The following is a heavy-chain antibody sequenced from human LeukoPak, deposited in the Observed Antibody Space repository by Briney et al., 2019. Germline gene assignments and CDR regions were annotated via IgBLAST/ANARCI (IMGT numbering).Heavy chain of an antibody. D-gene: IGHD3-22*01. CDR3: ARGGYYDSSGYYPVGYYFDY. Sequence: ASVKVSCKASGGTFISYAISWVRQAPGQGLEWMGGIIPIFGTANYAQKFQGRVTITADESTSTAYMELSSLRSEDTAVYYCARGGYYDSSGYYPVGYYFDYWGQGTLVTVSS. CDR1: GGTFISYA. V-gene: IGHV1-69*13. CDR2: IIPIFGTA. J-gene: IGHJ4*02.